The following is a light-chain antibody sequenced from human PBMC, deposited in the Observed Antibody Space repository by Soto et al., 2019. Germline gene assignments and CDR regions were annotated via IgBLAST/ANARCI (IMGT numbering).Light chain of an antibody. CDR3: QHYQSGHPIT. V-gene: IGKV3-15*01. CDR2: RAS. CDR1: QSINSN. Sequence: IVMTQSPATLSVSPGERATLSCRASQSINSNLAWYQQKPGQAPRLLMFRASIRATGFPDRFTGSGSETSFTLTISRLEPEDFALYYCQHYQSGHPITFGQGTRLEIK. J-gene: IGKJ5*01.